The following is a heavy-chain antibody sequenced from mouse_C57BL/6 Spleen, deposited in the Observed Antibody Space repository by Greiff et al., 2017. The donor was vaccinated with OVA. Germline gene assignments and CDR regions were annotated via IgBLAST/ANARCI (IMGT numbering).Heavy chain of an antibody. CDR1: GFTFSSYA. CDR3: TREGRAIYFDY. D-gene: IGHD3-1*01. CDR2: ISSGGDYI. V-gene: IGHV5-9-1*02. Sequence: EVKLMESGEGLVKPGGSLKLSCAASGFTFSSYAMSWVRQTPEKRLEWVAYISSGGDYIYYADTVKGRFTISRANARNTLYLQMSSLKSEDTAMYYCTREGRAIYFDYWGQGTTLTVAS. J-gene: IGHJ2*01.